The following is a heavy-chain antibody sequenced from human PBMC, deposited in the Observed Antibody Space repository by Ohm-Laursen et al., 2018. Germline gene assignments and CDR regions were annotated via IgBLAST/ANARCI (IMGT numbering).Heavy chain of an antibody. CDR2: INPKTGGT. V-gene: IGHV1-2*02. CDR3: ARDEPVTMVRGASDF. J-gene: IGHJ4*02. CDR1: GGTFSSYA. D-gene: IGHD3-10*01. Sequence: GASVKVSCNASGGTFSSYAISWVRQALGQGLEWMGWINPKTGGTDYTPKFQGRFTLTIDTSISTGFMELSRLTSDDTAVYFCARDEPVTMVRGASDFWGQGTLVTVSS.